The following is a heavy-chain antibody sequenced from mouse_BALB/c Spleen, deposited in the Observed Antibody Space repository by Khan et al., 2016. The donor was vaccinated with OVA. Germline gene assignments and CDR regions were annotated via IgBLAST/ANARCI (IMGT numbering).Heavy chain of an antibody. CDR3: ARSPYRYAFAY. CDR2: MIYSGNT. J-gene: IGHJ3*01. Sequence: EVQLQESGPSLVKPSQTLSLTCSVTGDSITSGYWNWIRKFPGNKLEYMGYMIYSGNTYYNPSLKSRISITRHTSKNQYYLQLNSVTTADTATYYCARSPYRYAFAYWRPASLVTVSA. CDR1: GDSITSGY. D-gene: IGHD2-14*01. V-gene: IGHV3-8*02.